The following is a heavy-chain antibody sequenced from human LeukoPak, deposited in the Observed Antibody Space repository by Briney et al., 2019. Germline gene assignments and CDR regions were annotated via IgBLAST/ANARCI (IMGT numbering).Heavy chain of an antibody. V-gene: IGHV3-23*01. Sequence: GGSLRLSCAVSGITLSDYGMSWVRQAPGKGLEWVAGISDSGGNTNYADSVKGRFTISRDNPKNTLYLQMNSLRAEDTAVYFCAKRGVVIRVILVGFHKQAYYFDSWGQGALVTVSS. D-gene: IGHD3-22*01. CDR1: GITLSDYG. CDR2: ISDSGGNT. J-gene: IGHJ4*02. CDR3: AKRGVVIRVILVGFHKQAYYFDS.